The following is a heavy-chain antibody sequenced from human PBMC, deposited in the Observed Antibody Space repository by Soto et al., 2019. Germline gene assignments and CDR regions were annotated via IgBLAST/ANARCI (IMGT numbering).Heavy chain of an antibody. CDR2: IHSSGGN. J-gene: IGHJ5*02. CDR3: ATRDATPLDPIS. Sequence: QVQLQESGPGLVKPSGTLSLTCVASGVSVNNANWWTWVRQPPEKGLAWVGEIHSSGGNNYNSSLNGRVAMSLDKSRNLFLLDLNFVTAADTAVYFCATRDATPLDPISWGQGIPVTVSS. CDR1: GVSVNNANW. D-gene: IGHD1-1*01. V-gene: IGHV4-4*02.